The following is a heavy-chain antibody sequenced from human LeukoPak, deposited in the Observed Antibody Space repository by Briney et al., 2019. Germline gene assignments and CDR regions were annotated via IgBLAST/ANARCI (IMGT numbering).Heavy chain of an antibody. D-gene: IGHD5-12*01. CDR1: GGSFSGYY. CDR3: SAQGGYVWDYFDY. J-gene: IGHJ4*02. Sequence: SETLSLTCAVYGGSFSGYYWSWIRQPPGKGLEWIGEINHSGSTNYNPSLKSRVTISVDTSKNQFSLKLSSVTAADTAVYYCSAQGGYVWDYFDYWGQGTLVTVSS. V-gene: IGHV4-34*01. CDR2: INHSGST.